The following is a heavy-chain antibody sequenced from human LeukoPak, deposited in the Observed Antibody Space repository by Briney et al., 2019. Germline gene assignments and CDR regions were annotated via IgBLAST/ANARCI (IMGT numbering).Heavy chain of an antibody. CDR3: ARDNSLRDTAWWFDP. V-gene: IGHV1-46*01. CDR2: INPSGDNT. J-gene: IGHJ5*02. D-gene: IGHD5-24*01. Sequence: GASVKVSCKASGYTFTNNFMHWVRQAPGQGLEWIGIINPSGDNTWYAQKFQGRVTMTRDMATSTDHLEVSSLRSEDTAVYYCARDNSLRDTAWWFDPWGQGTLVTVSS. CDR1: GYTFTNNF.